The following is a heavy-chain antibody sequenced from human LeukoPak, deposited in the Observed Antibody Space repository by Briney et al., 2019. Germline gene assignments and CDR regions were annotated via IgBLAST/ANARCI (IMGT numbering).Heavy chain of an antibody. Sequence: GASVTVSCKASGYTFTSYDINWVRQAAGQGLEWMGWMNPNSGNTGYAQKFQGRVTITRNTSISTAYMELSSLRSEDTAVYYCARVPHRGDSYGLVNAFDIWAKGQWSPSRQ. D-gene: IGHD5-18*01. J-gene: IGHJ3*02. CDR2: MNPNSGNT. CDR1: GYTFTSYD. CDR3: ARVPHRGDSYGLVNAFDI. V-gene: IGHV1-8*03.